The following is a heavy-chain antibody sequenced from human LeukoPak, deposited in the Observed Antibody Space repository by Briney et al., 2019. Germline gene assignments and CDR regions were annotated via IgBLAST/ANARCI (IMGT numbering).Heavy chain of an antibody. V-gene: IGHV4-59*11. CDR2: IHDTVST. CDR1: GGSLSSHY. CDR3: ARFSSGCSTSSCYLTY. J-gene: IGHJ4*02. D-gene: IGHD2-2*01. Sequence: SETLSLTCSVSGGSLSSHYWSWIRQPPGKGLELIGHIHDTVSTFYNPSLRGRVTISLGTSNNQFSLKLTSMTAADTAVYYCARFSSGCSTSSCYLTYWGQGTLVTVS.